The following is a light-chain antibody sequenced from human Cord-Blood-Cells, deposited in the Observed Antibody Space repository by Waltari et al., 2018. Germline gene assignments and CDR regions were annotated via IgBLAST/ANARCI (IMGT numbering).Light chain of an antibody. CDR2: GAS. CDR1: QSVSSSY. CDR3: QQYGSSSYT. J-gene: IGKJ2*01. Sequence: IVLTQSPGTLTLSPGERATLPCRASQSVSSSYLAWYQQKPGQAPRLLISGASSRATGIPDRFSGSGSGTDFTLTISRLEPEDFAVYYCQQYGSSSYTFGQGTKLEIK. V-gene: IGKV3-20*01.